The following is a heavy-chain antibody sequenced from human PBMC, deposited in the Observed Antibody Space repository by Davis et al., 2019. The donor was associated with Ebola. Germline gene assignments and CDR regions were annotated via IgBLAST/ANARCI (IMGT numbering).Heavy chain of an antibody. Sequence: AASVKVSCKASGGTFSSYAISWVRQAPGQGLEWMGRIIPILGIANYAQKFQGRVTITADKSTSTAYMELSSLRSEDTAVYYCARDEYCGGDCSRRWGQGTLVTVSS. CDR1: GGTFSSYA. J-gene: IGHJ4*02. CDR2: IIPILGIA. D-gene: IGHD2-21*02. CDR3: ARDEYCGGDCSRR. V-gene: IGHV1-69*04.